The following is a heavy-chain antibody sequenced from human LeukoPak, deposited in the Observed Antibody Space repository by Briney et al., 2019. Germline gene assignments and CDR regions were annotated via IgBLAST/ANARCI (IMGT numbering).Heavy chain of an antibody. CDR2: IYHSGST. CDR3: ARLPQYSSGPFDY. V-gene: IGHV4-38-2*01. Sequence: PSETLSLTCAVSGYSISSGHYWGWIRQPPGKGLEWIGSIYHSGSTYYNPSLKSRVTISVDTSKNQFSLKLSSVTAADTAVYYCARLPQYSSGPFDYWGQGTLVTVSS. J-gene: IGHJ4*02. CDR1: GYSISSGHY. D-gene: IGHD6-19*01.